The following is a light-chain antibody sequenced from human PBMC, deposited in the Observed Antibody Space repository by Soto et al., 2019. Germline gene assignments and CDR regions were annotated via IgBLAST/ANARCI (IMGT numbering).Light chain of an antibody. Sequence: EIVLTQSPGTLSLYPGERATLSCRASQSVSSSYLAWYQQTPGQAPRLLIYGASSRATGITDRFSGSGSGTDFTLTISRLEPEDFAVYYCQQYGSSLLTFGGGTKVEIK. CDR1: QSVSSSY. V-gene: IGKV3-20*01. CDR3: QQYGSSLLT. J-gene: IGKJ4*01. CDR2: GAS.